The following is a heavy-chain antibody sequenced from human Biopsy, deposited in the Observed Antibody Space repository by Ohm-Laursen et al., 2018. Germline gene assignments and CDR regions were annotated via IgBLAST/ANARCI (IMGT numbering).Heavy chain of an antibody. J-gene: IGHJ4*02. CDR3: ALQSVAQMKNFDY. Sequence: ASVKVSCKASGFGFTGYYIHWVRQAPGQGLEWMGWISPKSGDTNYAHKFQGNITMTRDTSMSTAYMEMSRLRCDDTAVYYCALQSVAQMKNFDYWGQGTLVTVSS. CDR1: GFGFTGYY. V-gene: IGHV1-2*02. CDR2: ISPKSGDT. D-gene: IGHD6-19*01.